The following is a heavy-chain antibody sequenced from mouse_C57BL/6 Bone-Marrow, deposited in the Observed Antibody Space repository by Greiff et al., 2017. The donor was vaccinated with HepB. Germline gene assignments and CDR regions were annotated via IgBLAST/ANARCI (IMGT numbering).Heavy chain of an antibody. J-gene: IGHJ4*01. CDR3: ARPPYYSNYPYAMDY. CDR1: GYTFTSYW. V-gene: IGHV1-69*01. D-gene: IGHD2-5*01. Sequence: QVQLQQPGAELVMPGASVKLSCKASGYTFTSYWMHWVKQRPGQGLEWIGELDPSDSYTNYNQKFKGKSTLTVDKSSSTAYMQLSSLTSEDSAVYYCARPPYYSNYPYAMDYWGQGTSVTVSS. CDR2: LDPSDSYT.